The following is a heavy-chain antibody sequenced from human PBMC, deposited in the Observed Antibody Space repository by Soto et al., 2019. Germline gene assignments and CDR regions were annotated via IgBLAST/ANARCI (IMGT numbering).Heavy chain of an antibody. D-gene: IGHD2-2*01. CDR3: ARAPHCSSTSCIWFDP. CDR2: IYYSGST. V-gene: IGHV4-30-4*01. CDR1: GGSISSGDYY. Sequence: PSETLSLTCTVSGGSISSGDYYWSWIRQPPGKGLEWIGYIYYSGSTYYNPSLKSRVTISVDTSKNQFSLKLSSVTAADTAVYYCARAPHCSSTSCIWFDPWGQGTLVTVSS. J-gene: IGHJ5*02.